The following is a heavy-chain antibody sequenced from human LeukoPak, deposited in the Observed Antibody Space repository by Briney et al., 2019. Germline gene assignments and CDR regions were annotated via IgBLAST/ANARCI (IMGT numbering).Heavy chain of an antibody. CDR3: ARDSPIQLRTPNGYNWFDP. D-gene: IGHD5-18*01. V-gene: IGHV4-61*02. J-gene: IGHJ5*02. CDR2: IYTSGST. CDR1: GGSISSGSYY. Sequence: PSQTLSLTCTVSGGSISSGSYYWSWIRQPAGKGLEWIGRIYTSGSTNYNPSLKSRVTISVDTSKNQFSLKLSSVTAADTAVYYCARDSPIQLRTPNGYNWFDPWGQGTLVTVSS.